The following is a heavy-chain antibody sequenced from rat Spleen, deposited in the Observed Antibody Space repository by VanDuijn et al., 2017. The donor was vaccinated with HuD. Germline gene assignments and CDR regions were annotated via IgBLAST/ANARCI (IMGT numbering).Heavy chain of an antibody. CDR2: ISDDGSTT. Sequence: EVQLVESGGGLVQPGRSLKLSCAASGFTFSDFYMAWVRQAPTKGLEWVATISDDGSTTYYRDSVKGRFTISRDNAESTLRLQMNSLRSEDTATYYCTRGSDWYFDFGGPGTMVTVSS. D-gene: IGHD5-1*01. CDR3: TRGSDWYFDF. CDR1: GFTFSDFY. J-gene: IGHJ1*01. V-gene: IGHV5-7*01.